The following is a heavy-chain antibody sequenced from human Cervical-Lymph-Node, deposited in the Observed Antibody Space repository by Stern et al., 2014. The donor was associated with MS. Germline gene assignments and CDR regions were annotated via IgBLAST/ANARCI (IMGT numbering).Heavy chain of an antibody. CDR2: NFAYDGNT. Sequence: QVQLVQSGAEVKKPGASVKVSCKASGYTFTSYGISWVRQAPGKGLEWLAWNFAYDGNTTCAQKLRDRVTMNTDTSTNTGYMEVRSLRSDDRAMYYCARGLLGSENAFDIWGQGTMVTVSS. J-gene: IGHJ3*02. CDR3: ARGLLGSENAFDI. D-gene: IGHD2-15*01. CDR1: GYTFTSYG. V-gene: IGHV1-18*01.